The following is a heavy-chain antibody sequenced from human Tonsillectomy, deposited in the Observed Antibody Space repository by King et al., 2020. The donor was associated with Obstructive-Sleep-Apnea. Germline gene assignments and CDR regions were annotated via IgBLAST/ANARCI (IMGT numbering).Heavy chain of an antibody. CDR3: ARIWQQWKSEFDY. CDR2: IYADGST. Sequence: QLVQSGGGLVQPGGSLRLSCAASGFTVSSNYMSWVRQAPGKGLEWGSIIYADGSTYYADSVKGRFTISRDHSKNTLYLQMNSLRAEDTAVYYCARIWQQWKSEFDYRGRGTLVTVSS. D-gene: IGHD6-19*01. J-gene: IGHJ4*02. CDR1: GFTVSSNY. V-gene: IGHV3-66*01.